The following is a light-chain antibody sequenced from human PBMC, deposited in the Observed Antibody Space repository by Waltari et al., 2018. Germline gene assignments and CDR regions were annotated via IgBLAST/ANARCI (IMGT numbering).Light chain of an antibody. CDR3: QAWDSNTAWV. Sequence: SYELTQSPAVSVSPGQKASSTCPGHKLETKHSFWYQVKPGQSPVLVIYQDTKRPSGIPERFSGSNSGNTATLTVSGTQAMDEADYFCQAWDSNTAWVFGGGTKLTVL. CDR1: KLETKH. V-gene: IGLV3-1*01. CDR2: QDT. J-gene: IGLJ3*02.